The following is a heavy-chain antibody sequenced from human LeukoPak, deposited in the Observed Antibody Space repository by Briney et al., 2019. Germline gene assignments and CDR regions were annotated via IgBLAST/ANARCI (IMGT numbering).Heavy chain of an antibody. CDR3: ARDSSGWYRWFDP. J-gene: IGHJ5*02. Sequence: SETLSLTCTVSGGSISGYYWGWIRQPPGKGLEYIGFIFYSGTTNYNPSLKSRVTMSVDTSKNQFSLKLSSVTAADTAVYYCARDSSGWYRWFDPWGQGTRVTVSS. CDR1: GGSISGYY. V-gene: IGHV4-59*01. D-gene: IGHD6-19*01. CDR2: IFYSGTT.